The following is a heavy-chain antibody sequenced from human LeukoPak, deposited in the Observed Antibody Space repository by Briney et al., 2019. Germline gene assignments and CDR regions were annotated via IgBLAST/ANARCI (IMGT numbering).Heavy chain of an antibody. CDR1: GYTFTSYG. CDR3: ARGLGNYPEIPLDY. CDR2: ISAYNGNT. D-gene: IGHD3-16*02. J-gene: IGHJ4*02. Sequence: ASVKVSCKASGYTFTSYGISWVRQAPGQGLEWMGWISAYNGNTNYPQKLQGSVTMTTDTSTSTAYMELRSLRSDDTAVFYCARGLGNYPEIPLDYWGQGTLVTVSS. V-gene: IGHV1-18*01.